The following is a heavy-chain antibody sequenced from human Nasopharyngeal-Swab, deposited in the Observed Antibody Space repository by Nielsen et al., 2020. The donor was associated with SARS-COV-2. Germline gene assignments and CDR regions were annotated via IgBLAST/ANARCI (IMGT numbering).Heavy chain of an antibody. V-gene: IGHV5-51*01. J-gene: IGHJ4*02. CDR1: GYYFSTYW. CDR2: IYPGDSTP. CDR3: ARLYGGYVDY. D-gene: IGHD4/OR15-4a*01. Sequence: GESLKISCQGSGYYFSTYWIGWVRQMPGRGLEWMGIIYPGDSTPRYRPSFQGQVTISADKSSTAYLQWSSLKASDTAMYFCARLYGGYVDYWGQGTLVTVSP.